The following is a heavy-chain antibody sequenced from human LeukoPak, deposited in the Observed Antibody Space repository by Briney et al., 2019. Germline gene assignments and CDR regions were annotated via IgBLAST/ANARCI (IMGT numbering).Heavy chain of an antibody. CDR2: IYYSGSN. CDR1: GGSISSSSYY. D-gene: IGHD4-17*01. V-gene: IGHV4-61*01. Sequence: SETLSLTCTVSGGSISSSSYYWSWIRQPPVKGLEWICHIYYSGSNNYNSTLKSRVTISVDTSKMQFSLKLSSVTAADTAVYYCATGEGGAFDIWGQGTMVTVSS. CDR3: ATGEGGAFDI. J-gene: IGHJ3*02.